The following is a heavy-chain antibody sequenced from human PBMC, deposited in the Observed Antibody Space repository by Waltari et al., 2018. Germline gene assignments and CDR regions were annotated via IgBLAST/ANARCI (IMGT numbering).Heavy chain of an antibody. V-gene: IGHV3-7*01. CDR2: IKQDGSEK. CDR3: ARGGIAAAADFDY. D-gene: IGHD6-13*01. J-gene: IGHJ4*02. CDR1: GFTVRSCW. Sequence: EVQLVESGGGLVQPGGSLRLSCAASGFTVRSCWRRWVRQAPGKGLEWVANIKQDGSEKYYVDSVKGRFTISRDNAKNSLYLQMNSLRAEDTAVYYCARGGIAAAADFDYWGQGTLVTVSS.